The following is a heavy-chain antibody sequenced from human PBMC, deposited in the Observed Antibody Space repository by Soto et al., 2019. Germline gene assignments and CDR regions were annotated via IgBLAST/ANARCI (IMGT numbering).Heavy chain of an antibody. D-gene: IGHD4-17*01. Sequence: SETLSLTCTVSGGSISSGDCYWSWLRQPPGKGLEWIGYIYNIGSTNYNPSLRSRVTMSIDTSQEQFSLKLSSVTAADTAVYYCARRYGVYFDYWGQGTLVTVSS. V-gene: IGHV4-61*08. J-gene: IGHJ4*02. CDR3: ARRYGVYFDY. CDR2: IYNIGST. CDR1: GGSISSGDCY.